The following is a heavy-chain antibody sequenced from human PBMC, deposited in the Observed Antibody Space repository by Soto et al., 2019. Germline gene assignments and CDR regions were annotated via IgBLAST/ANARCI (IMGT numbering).Heavy chain of an antibody. V-gene: IGHV4-34*01. CDR3: ARAFDYDVWSGFDY. CDR2: INHSGST. J-gene: IGHJ4*02. Sequence: SETLSLTGAVYGGSFSGYYWSWIRQPPGKGLEWIGEINHSGSTNYNPSLKSRVTISVDTSKNQFSLKLSSVTAADTAVYYCARAFDYDVWSGFDYWGQGTLVTVSS. D-gene: IGHD3-3*01. CDR1: GGSFSGYY.